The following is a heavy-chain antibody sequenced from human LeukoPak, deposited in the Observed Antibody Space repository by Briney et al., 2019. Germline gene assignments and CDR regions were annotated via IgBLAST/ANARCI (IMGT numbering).Heavy chain of an antibody. V-gene: IGHV1-18*01. D-gene: IGHD1-26*01. J-gene: IGHJ4*02. CDR1: GYSFTRYG. CDR3: ARAGRGTYYYFDV. CDR2: ISGSNGNT. Sequence: ASVKVSCKISGYSFTRYGLIWVRQAPGQGLEWVGWISGSNGNTKYAQKLQGRVTMTTDTSTSTAYMEVRSLKSPDAAEYYCARAGRGTYYYFDVWGQGTLVTVSS.